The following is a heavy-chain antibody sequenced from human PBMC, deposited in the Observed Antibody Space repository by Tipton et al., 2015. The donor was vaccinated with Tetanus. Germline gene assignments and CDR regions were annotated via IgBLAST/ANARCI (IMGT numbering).Heavy chain of an antibody. Sequence: TLSLTCTVSGGSISSYYWSWIRQPPGKGLEWIGYIYYSGSTNYNPSLKSRVTISVDTSKNQFSLKLSSVTAADTAVYYCARGFKTAEYVWGSYRRSYYFDYWGQGTLVTVSS. V-gene: IGHV4-59*01. J-gene: IGHJ4*02. D-gene: IGHD3-16*02. CDR1: GGSISSYY. CDR3: ARGFKTAEYVWGSYRRSYYFDY. CDR2: IYYSGST.